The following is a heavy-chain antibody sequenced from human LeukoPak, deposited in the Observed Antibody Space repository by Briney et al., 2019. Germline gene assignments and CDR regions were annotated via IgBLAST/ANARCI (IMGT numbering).Heavy chain of an antibody. Sequence: GGSLSLSCAASGFTFSSYAMSWVRQAPGKGLEWVSAISGSGGSAYYADSVKRRFTINRDNSKNTLYLQMNSLRAEDTAVYYCAKGYDFWSGYYNFFDYWGQGTLVTVSS. CDR3: AKGYDFWSGYYNFFDY. V-gene: IGHV3-23*01. J-gene: IGHJ4*02. CDR1: GFTFSSYA. CDR2: ISGSGGSA. D-gene: IGHD3-3*01.